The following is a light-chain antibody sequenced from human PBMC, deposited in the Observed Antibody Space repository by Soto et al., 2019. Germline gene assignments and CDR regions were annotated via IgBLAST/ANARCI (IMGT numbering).Light chain of an antibody. CDR1: QGISNY. CDR3: QQSYYNPT. CDR2: AAS. Sequence: DIQLTQSPSFLSASLVYRFTLTCRASQGISNYLAWYQQKPGKAPNLLIYAASSLQSGVPSRFSGRGSGTDFTLTISSLQPEDFATYFCQQSYYNPTFGQGTKVDIK. J-gene: IGKJ1*01. V-gene: IGKV1-39*01.